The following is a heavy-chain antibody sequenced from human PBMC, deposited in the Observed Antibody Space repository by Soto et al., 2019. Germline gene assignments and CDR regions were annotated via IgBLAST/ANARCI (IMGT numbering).Heavy chain of an antibody. CDR3: AADDDFWSGYYRFDY. CDR1: GYTFTSYG. J-gene: IGHJ4*02. CDR2: IVVGSGNT. V-gene: IGHV1-58*02. D-gene: IGHD3-3*01. Sequence: PVKVSCKASGYTFTSYGISWVRQARGQRLEWIGWIVVGSGNTNYAQKFQERVTITRDMSTSTAYLELSSLRSEDTAVYYCAADDDFWSGYYRFDYWGQGTLVTVSS.